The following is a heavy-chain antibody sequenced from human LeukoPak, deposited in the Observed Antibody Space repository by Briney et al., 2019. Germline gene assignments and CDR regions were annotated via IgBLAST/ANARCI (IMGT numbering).Heavy chain of an antibody. CDR2: IYTSGST. Sequence: PSQTLSLTCTGSGGSISSGGYYWSWIRQPVGKGLEWIGHIYTSGSTNYNPSLKSRVTISVDTSKNQFSLKLSSVTAADTAVYYCARDRVVVTARQNYYMDVWGKGTTVTVSS. V-gene: IGHV4-61*09. D-gene: IGHD2-15*01. CDR3: ARDRVVVTARQNYYMDV. CDR1: GGSISSGGYY. J-gene: IGHJ6*03.